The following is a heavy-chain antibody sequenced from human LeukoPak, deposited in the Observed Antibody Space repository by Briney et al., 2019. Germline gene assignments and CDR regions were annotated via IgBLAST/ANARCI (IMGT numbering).Heavy chain of an antibody. CDR2: INWNGGST. CDR3: AREFPFLYGSGSYYDY. CDR1: GFTFDDYG. Sequence: PGGSLRLSCAASGFTFDDYGMSWVRQAPGKGLEWVSGINWNGGSTGYADSVKGRFTISRDNAKNSLYLQMNSLRAEDTALYYCAREFPFLYGSGSYYDYWGQGTLVTVSS. D-gene: IGHD3-10*01. J-gene: IGHJ4*02. V-gene: IGHV3-20*04.